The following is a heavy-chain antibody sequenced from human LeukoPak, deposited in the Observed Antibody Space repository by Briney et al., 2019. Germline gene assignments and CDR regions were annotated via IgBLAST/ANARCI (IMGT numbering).Heavy chain of an antibody. D-gene: IGHD2-15*01. J-gene: IGHJ4*02. CDR3: AKDMSPCSGGSCYSSDY. Sequence: GGSLRLSCAASGFTFSTYAMGWVRQAPGKGLEYVSVITNSGGSTYYADSVKGRFTISRDSSKNTLHLQMNSLRAEDTAVYYCAKDMSPCSGGSCYSSDYWGQGTLVTVSS. V-gene: IGHV3-23*01. CDR1: GFTFSTYA. CDR2: ITNSGGST.